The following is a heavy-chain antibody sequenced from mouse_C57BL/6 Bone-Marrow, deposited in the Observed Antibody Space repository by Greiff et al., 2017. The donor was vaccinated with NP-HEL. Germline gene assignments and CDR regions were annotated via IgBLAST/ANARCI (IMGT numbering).Heavy chain of an antibody. J-gene: IGHJ1*03. CDR2: IWTGGGT. CDR1: GFSLTSYA. Sequence: VKLEESGPGLVAPSQSLSITCTVSGFSLTSYAISWVRQPPGKGLEWLGVIWTGGGTNYNSALKSRLSISKDNSKSQVFLKMNSLQTDDTARYYCARKGAGYYYWYFDVWGTGTTVTVSS. V-gene: IGHV2-9-1*01. CDR3: ARKGAGYYYWYFDV. D-gene: IGHD2-3*01.